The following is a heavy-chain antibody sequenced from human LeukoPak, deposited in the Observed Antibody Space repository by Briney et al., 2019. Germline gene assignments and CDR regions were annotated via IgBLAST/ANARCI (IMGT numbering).Heavy chain of an antibody. CDR1: GFTFSSYT. J-gene: IGHJ4*02. CDR3: AMGIHQKNDY. Sequence: GGSLRLSCAASGFTFSSYTMNWVRQAPGKGLEWVSSISSSSSYIYYADSVKGRFTISRDNAKNSLYLQMNSLRAEDTAVYYCAMGIHQKNDYWGQGTLVTVSS. V-gene: IGHV3-21*01. CDR2: ISSSSSYI. D-gene: IGHD5-18*01.